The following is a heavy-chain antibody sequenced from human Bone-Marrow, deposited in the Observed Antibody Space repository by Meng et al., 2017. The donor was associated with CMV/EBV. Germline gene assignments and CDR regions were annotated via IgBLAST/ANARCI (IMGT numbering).Heavy chain of an antibody. CDR2: IIPIFGTA. V-gene: IGHV1-69*05. CDR1: GGTFSSYA. D-gene: IGHD3-16*01. J-gene: IGHJ4*02. CDR3: AREAMRAYYFDY. Sequence: SVKVSCKASGGTFSSYAISWVRQAPGQGLEWMGGIIPIFGTANYAQKFQGRVTITTDESTSTAYMELSSLRSEDTAVYYCAREAMRAYYFDYWGQGTLVTVSS.